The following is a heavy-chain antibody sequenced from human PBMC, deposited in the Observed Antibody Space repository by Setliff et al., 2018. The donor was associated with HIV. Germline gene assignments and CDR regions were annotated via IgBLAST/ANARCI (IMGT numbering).Heavy chain of an antibody. V-gene: IGHV1-24*01. CDR2: FDPEDGET. D-gene: IGHD1-7*01. J-gene: IGHJ4*02. Sequence: GASVKVSCKVSGYTLSELCIHWVRQAPGKGLEWMGGFDPEDGETIYAQNFQGRVAMTEDTSTDTAYMQLSSLRSEDTALYYCTSFYKLTGTTSFDYWGQGTLVTVYS. CDR3: TSFYKLTGTTSFDY. CDR1: GYTLSELC.